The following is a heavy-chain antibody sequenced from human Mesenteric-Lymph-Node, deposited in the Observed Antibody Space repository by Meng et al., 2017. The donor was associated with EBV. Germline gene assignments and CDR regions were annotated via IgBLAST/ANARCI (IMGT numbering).Heavy chain of an antibody. CDR1: GGSIGSDDYT. CDR2: IFHTGST. D-gene: IGHD3-10*01. J-gene: IGHJ5*01. V-gene: IGHV4-30-2*01. Sequence: QLQWRESGSGRVKPHTCLSLTCALSGGSIGSDDYTWNWIRQPPGKGLEWIGNIFHTGSTQYKSSLKSRVTISVDRSKNQFSLRLHSVTAADTAVYYCARRSIREGVGIDTWGHGTLVTVSS. CDR3: ARRSIREGVGIDT.